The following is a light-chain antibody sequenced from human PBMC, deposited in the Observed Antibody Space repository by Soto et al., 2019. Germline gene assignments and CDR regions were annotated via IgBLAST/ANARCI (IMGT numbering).Light chain of an antibody. CDR3: QSYDSSLSGWV. J-gene: IGLJ3*02. Sequence: QSVLTQPPSVSGAPGHRVTISYTGSSSNIGAGYDVHWYQQLPGTAPKLLIYGNSNRPSGVPDRFSGSKSGTSASLAITGLQAEDEADYYCQSYDSSLSGWVFGGGTKLTVL. V-gene: IGLV1-40*01. CDR2: GNS. CDR1: SSNIGAGYD.